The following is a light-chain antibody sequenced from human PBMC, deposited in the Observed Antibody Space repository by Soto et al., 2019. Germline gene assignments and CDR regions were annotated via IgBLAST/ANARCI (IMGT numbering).Light chain of an antibody. J-gene: IGLJ7*01. V-gene: IGLV6-57*04. CDR3: QSSDNSNHVV. Sequence: NFMLIQPHSVSESPGKTVTISCTRTTGSIATNSVQWYQQRPGSAPVNVIFEDDQRPSGVPDRFSGSIDSSSNSASLTISGLRTEDEAAYYCQSSDNSNHVVFGGGTQLTVL. CDR2: EDD. CDR1: TGSIATNS.